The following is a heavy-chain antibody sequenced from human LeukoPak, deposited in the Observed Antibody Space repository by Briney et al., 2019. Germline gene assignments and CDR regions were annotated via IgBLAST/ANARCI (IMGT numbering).Heavy chain of an antibody. V-gene: IGHV1-24*01. J-gene: IGHJ5*02. CDR2: FDPEDGET. CDR3: AAGTHPHDWFDP. CDR1: GYTLTELS. D-gene: IGHD6-19*01. Sequence: ASVKVSCKVSGYTLTELSMHWVRQAPGKGLEWMGGFDPEDGETIYAQKFQGRVTMTEDTSTDTAYMELSSLRSEDTAVYYCAAGTHPHDWFDPWGQGTLVTVSS.